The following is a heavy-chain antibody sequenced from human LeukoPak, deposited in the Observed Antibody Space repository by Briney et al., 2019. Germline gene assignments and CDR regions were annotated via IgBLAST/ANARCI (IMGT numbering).Heavy chain of an antibody. J-gene: IGHJ4*02. CDR3: ARAPLFYYDSSGYYKDY. Sequence: PSETLSLTCTVSGGSISSYYWSWIRQPPGKGLEWIGEINHSGSTNYNPSLKSRVTISVDTSKKQFSLKLSSVTAADTAVYYCARAPLFYYDSSGYYKDYWGQGTLVTVSS. D-gene: IGHD3-22*01. CDR2: INHSGST. CDR1: GGSISSYY. V-gene: IGHV4-34*01.